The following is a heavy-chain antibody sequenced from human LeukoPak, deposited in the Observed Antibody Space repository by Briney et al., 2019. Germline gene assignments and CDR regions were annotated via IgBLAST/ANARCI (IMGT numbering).Heavy chain of an antibody. D-gene: IGHD3-22*01. Sequence: QPGGSLRLSCAASGFTFSSYAMSWVRQAPGKGLEWVSAISGSGGSTYYADSVKGRFTISRDNSKNTLYLQMNSLRAEDTAVYYCAKADSSGYYYAPYYWGQGTLVTVSS. V-gene: IGHV3-23*01. CDR3: AKADSSGYYYAPYY. CDR1: GFTFSSYA. J-gene: IGHJ4*02. CDR2: ISGSGGST.